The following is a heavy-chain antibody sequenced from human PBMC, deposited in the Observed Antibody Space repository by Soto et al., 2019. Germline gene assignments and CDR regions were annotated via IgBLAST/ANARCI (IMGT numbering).Heavy chain of an antibody. CDR3: AKTYIVVVVAEGMDV. CDR1: GFTFSSYA. J-gene: IGHJ6*02. Sequence: PGGSLRLSCAASGFTFSSYAMSWVRQAPGKGLEWVSAISGSGGSTYYADSVKGRFTISRDNSKNTLYLQMNSLRAEDTAVYYCAKTYIVVVVAEGMDVWGQGTTVTVSS. V-gene: IGHV3-23*01. CDR2: ISGSGGST. D-gene: IGHD2-15*01.